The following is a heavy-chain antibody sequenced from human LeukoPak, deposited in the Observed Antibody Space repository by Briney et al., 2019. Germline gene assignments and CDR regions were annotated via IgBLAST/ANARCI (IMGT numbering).Heavy chain of an antibody. D-gene: IGHD2/OR15-2a*01. Sequence: SETLSLTCSVSGGSMTNLYWTWIRQPPWKGLEWIGVIYDSGSTRYNTSLESRVTISVDTSKNQFSLKLSSVTAAETAVYYGANGGSTNFYYGDVWGQGTTVTVSS. CDR2: IYDSGST. CDR3: ANGGSTNFYYGDV. CDR1: GGSMTNLY. J-gene: IGHJ6*02. V-gene: IGHV4-59*01.